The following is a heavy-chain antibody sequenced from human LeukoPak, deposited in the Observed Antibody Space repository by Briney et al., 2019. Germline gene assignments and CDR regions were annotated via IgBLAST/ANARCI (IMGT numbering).Heavy chain of an antibody. D-gene: IGHD4-17*01. Sequence: GGSLRLSCAASGFTFSSNYMSWVRQAPGKGLEWVSVIYSGGSTYYADSVKGRFTISRHNSKNTLYLQMNSLRAEDTAVYYCARVRGDYVLGYYYYYGMDVWGQGTTVTVSS. V-gene: IGHV3-53*04. CDR1: GFTFSSNY. CDR3: ARVRGDYVLGYYYYYGMDV. CDR2: IYSGGST. J-gene: IGHJ6*02.